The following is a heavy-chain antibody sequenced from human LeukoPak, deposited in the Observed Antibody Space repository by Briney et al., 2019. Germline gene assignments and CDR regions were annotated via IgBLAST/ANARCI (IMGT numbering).Heavy chain of an antibody. V-gene: IGHV3-48*01. Sequence: GGSLRLSCAASGFTFSSYSMSWVRQAPGKGLEWVSYISSSSSTIYYADSVKGRFTISRDNAKNSLYLQMNSRRAEDTAVYYCARDLSDRITIFGVVKGPVDYWGQGTLVTVSS. CDR2: ISSSSSTI. CDR1: GFTFSSYS. CDR3: ARDLSDRITIFGVVKGPVDY. J-gene: IGHJ4*02. D-gene: IGHD3-3*01.